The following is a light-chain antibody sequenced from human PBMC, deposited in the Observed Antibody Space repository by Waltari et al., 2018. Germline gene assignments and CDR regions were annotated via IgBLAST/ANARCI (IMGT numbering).Light chain of an antibody. CDR1: SSNIGRNY. V-gene: IGLV1-47*01. CDR2: RNN. CDR3: AAWDDSLNWV. J-gene: IGLJ3*02. Sequence: QSVLTQPPSASGTPGQRLTISLSGSSSNIGRNYVYWYQQLPGTAPKLLIYRNNQRPSGVPDRFSGSKSGTSASLAISGLRSEDEADYYCAAWDDSLNWVFGGGTKLTVL.